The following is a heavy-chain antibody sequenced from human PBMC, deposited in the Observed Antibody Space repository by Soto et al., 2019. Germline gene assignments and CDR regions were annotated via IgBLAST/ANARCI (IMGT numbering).Heavy chain of an antibody. Sequence: GGSLRLSCAASGFTFSSYWMSWVRQAPGKGLEWVANIKQDGSEKYYVDSVKGRFTISRDNAKNSLYLQMNSLRAEDTAVYYCARAVDAGATGGTNDYWGQGTLVTVSS. CDR3: ARAVDAGATGGTNDY. CDR2: IKQDGSEK. D-gene: IGHD6-25*01. V-gene: IGHV3-7*01. J-gene: IGHJ4*02. CDR1: GFTFSSYW.